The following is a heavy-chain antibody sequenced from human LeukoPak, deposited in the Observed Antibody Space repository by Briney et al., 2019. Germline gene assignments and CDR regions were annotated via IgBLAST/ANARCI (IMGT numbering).Heavy chain of an antibody. CDR2: ITISGGTT. Sequence: GGSLRLSCVASGFTFNTYAMNWVRQAPGKGLERVSGITISGGTTYYADSVKGRFTISRDNSRNTLYLQMYSLRADDTAIYYCAKTRDGYYLDWGQGTLVTVSS. CDR1: GFTFNTYA. CDR3: AKTRDGYYLD. V-gene: IGHV3-23*01. J-gene: IGHJ4*02. D-gene: IGHD5-24*01.